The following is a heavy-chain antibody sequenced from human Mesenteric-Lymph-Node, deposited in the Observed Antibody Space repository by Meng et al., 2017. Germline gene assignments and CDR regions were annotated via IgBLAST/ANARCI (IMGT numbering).Heavy chain of an antibody. CDR2: IYYTGNT. D-gene: IGHD3-16*01. J-gene: IGHJ4*02. V-gene: IGHV4-39*07. Sequence: SETLSLTCTVSGGSISSISYYWGWIRQPPGKGLEWIGTIYYTGNTYYNPSLKSRVTISVDTSKNKFSLKLSSVTAADTAVYYCARLMGAYRLPYFDYWGQGTLVTVSS. CDR3: ARLMGAYRLPYFDY. CDR1: GGSISSISYY.